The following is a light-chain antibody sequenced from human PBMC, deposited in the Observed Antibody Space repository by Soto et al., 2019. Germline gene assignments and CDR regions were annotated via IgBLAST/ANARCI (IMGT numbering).Light chain of an antibody. CDR2: SAS. CDR1: QSVSSN. J-gene: IGKJ2*01. Sequence: EIVMTQSPATLSVSPGERATLSCRASQSVSSNLAWYQQKPGQAPRLLIYSASTRATGIPARFSGSGSGTEFTLTISSLQSEDFAVYYCQQYNNWPPKFTFGQGTNLEIK. CDR3: QQYNNWPPKFT. V-gene: IGKV3-15*01.